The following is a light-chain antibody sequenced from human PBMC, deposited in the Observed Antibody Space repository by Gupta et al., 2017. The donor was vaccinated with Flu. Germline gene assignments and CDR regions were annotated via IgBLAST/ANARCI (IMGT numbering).Light chain of an antibody. CDR2: DTS. CDR3: QQRSSWPLT. Sequence: DIVLTQSPATLPLSQGERATLSCRASQSVSSYLAWYQQKPGQAPRLLIYDTSNRATGIPARFSGRGSGTDFTLTISSLEPEDFAVYYCQQRSSWPLTFGGGTKVEIK. CDR1: QSVSSY. J-gene: IGKJ4*01. V-gene: IGKV3-11*01.